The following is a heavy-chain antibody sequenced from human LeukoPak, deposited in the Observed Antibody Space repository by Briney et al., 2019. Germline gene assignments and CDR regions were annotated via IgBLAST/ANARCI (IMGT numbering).Heavy chain of an antibody. CDR2: ISYDGSNK. D-gene: IGHD3-10*01. CDR3: ATGRGVPGYQYFDH. J-gene: IGHJ4*02. V-gene: IGHV3-30-3*01. Sequence: PGRSLRLSCAASGFTFSSYAMHWVRQAPGKGLEWVAVISYDGSNKYYADSVKGRFTISRDNSKNTLYLQMNSLRAEDTAVYYCATGRGVPGYQYFDHWGQGTLVTVSS. CDR1: GFTFSSYA.